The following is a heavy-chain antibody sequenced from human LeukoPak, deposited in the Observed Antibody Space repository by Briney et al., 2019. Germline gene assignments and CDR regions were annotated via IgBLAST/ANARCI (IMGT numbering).Heavy chain of an antibody. Sequence: SVKVSCKASGGTFSSYAISWVRQATGQGLEWMGGIIPIFGTANYAQKFQGRVTITTDDSTSTAYMELSSLRSEDTAVYYCARGFSFYSNSSFDYWGQGTLVTVSS. CDR3: ARGFSFYSNSSFDY. J-gene: IGHJ4*02. V-gene: IGHV1-69*05. CDR1: GGTFSSYA. CDR2: IIPIFGTA. D-gene: IGHD6-6*01.